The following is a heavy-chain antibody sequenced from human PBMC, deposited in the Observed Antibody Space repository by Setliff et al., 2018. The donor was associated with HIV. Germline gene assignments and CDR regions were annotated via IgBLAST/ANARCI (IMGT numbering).Heavy chain of an antibody. CDR1: DDSISSGANY. Sequence: SETLSLTCSVSDDSISSGANYWSWIRQPAGQRLEWIGRIYASGSTNYNPSLKSRVSISVDMSQNQFSLKVTSVTAADTAVYYCARVVYSGSYYDGYYFDYWGQGTLVTVSS. CDR2: IYASGST. D-gene: IGHD1-26*01. J-gene: IGHJ4*02. V-gene: IGHV4-61*02. CDR3: ARVVYSGSYYDGYYFDY.